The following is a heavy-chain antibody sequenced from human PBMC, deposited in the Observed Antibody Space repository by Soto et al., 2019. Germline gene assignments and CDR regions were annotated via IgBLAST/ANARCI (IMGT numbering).Heavy chain of an antibody. CDR2: ISWKSGSI. Sequence: EEQLVEAGGGLGQPGRSLRLSCAASGFTFDDYAMHWVRQVPGKGLEWVSGISWKSGSITNADSVKGRFTISRDNVKNSLSLQINSLRAEDTALYYCTKGNGWSPTGDAFDIWRQGTMLIVSS. CDR1: GFTFDDYA. D-gene: IGHD6-19*01. V-gene: IGHV3-9*01. CDR3: TKGNGWSPTGDAFDI. J-gene: IGHJ3*02.